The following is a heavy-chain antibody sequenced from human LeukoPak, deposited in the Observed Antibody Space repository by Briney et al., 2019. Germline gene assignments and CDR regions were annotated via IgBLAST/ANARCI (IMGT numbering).Heavy chain of an antibody. CDR2: IIPLFGIT. D-gene: IGHD6-19*01. V-gene: IGHV1-69*13. Sequence: ASVKVSCKASGGPFSSHAFSWVRQAPGQGLEWMGGIIPLFGITKYAQNLQERVTINADESTSTAYMELSSLRSEDMAVYYCARDEGSGWPVDYWGQGTLVTVSS. CDR1: GGPFSSHA. CDR3: ARDEGSGWPVDY. J-gene: IGHJ4*02.